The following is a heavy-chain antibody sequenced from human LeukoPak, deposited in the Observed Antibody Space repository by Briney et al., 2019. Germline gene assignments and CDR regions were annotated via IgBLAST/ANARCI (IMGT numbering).Heavy chain of an antibody. CDR1: GFTFSSFE. CDR3: ARMMLVATIWFDP. V-gene: IGHV3-48*03. CDR2: ISSGGSTI. D-gene: IGHD5-12*01. J-gene: IGHJ5*02. Sequence: GGSLRLSCAASGFTFSSFEMKWVRQAPGKGLEWVSYISSGGSTIYYADSVKGRFTISRDNAKNSLYLQMNSLRAEDTAVYYCARMMLVATIWFDPWGQGTLVTVSS.